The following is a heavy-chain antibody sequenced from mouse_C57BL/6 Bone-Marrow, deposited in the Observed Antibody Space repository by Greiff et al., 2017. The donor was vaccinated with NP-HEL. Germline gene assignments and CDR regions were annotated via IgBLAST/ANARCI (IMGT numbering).Heavy chain of an antibody. Sequence: QVQLQQPGAELVKPGASVKLSCKASGYTFTSYWMHWVKQRPGQGLEWIGMIPPNRGSTNYNEKFKSKATLTVDKSSSTAYMQLSSLTSEDSAVYYCAIYYGNYERAMDYWGQGTSVTVSS. CDR1: GYTFTSYW. V-gene: IGHV1-64*01. J-gene: IGHJ4*01. CDR2: IPPNRGST. CDR3: AIYYGNYERAMDY. D-gene: IGHD2-1*01.